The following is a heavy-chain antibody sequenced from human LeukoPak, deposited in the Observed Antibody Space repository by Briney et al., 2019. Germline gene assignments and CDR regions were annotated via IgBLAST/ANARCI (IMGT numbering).Heavy chain of an antibody. CDR1: GFTFSSYS. CDR3: ARDTKSRTIAARPLDY. CDR2: ISSSSSYI. J-gene: IGHJ4*02. V-gene: IGHV3-21*01. Sequence: PGGSLRLSCAASGFTFSSYSVNWVRQAPGKGLEWVSSISSSSSYIYYADSVKGRFTISRDNAKNSLYLQMNSLRAEDTAVYYCARDTKSRTIAARPLDYWGQGTLVTVSS. D-gene: IGHD6-6*01.